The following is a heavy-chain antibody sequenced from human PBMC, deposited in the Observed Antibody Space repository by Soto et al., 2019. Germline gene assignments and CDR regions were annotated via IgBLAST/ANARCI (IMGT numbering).Heavy chain of an antibody. D-gene: IGHD3-9*01. J-gene: IGHJ2*01. V-gene: IGHV4-34*01. CDR3: ARESHDILTGPPWVWYFDL. CDR1: GGSFSGYY. CDR2: INDRGSI. Sequence: QVQLQQWGAGPLRPLETLSLTCGVSGGSFSGYYWAWIRQSPGKGLEWIGEINDRGSINYNPSLKSRVSISVDTSKNHYYLNLRSVTAADTAVYYCARESHDILTGPPWVWYFDLWGRVTLVTVSS.